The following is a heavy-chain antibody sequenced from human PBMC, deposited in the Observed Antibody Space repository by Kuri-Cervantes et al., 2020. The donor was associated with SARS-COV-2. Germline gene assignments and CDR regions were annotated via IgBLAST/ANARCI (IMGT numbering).Heavy chain of an antibody. Sequence: GGSLRLSCVASGFTFSNYGMHWVRQAPGKGLEWVAVIWYDGRNKYYAESVKGRFTISRDNSKNTLFLQMDGLRAEDTAVYYCARGGSPYYQDSSGPYGVTKLDHWGEGTLVTVSS. V-gene: IGHV3-33*01. J-gene: IGHJ5*02. D-gene: IGHD3-22*01. CDR1: GFTFSNYG. CDR3: ARGGSPYYQDSSGPYGVTKLDH. CDR2: IWYDGRNK.